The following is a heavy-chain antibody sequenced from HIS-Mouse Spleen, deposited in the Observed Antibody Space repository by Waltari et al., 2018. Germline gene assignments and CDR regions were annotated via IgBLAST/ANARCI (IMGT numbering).Heavy chain of an antibody. CDR1: GGSISSYY. V-gene: IGHV4-4*07. J-gene: IGHJ3*02. CDR2: IYTSGRT. Sequence: QVQLQESGPGLVKPSETLSLTCTVSGGSISSYYWSWIRQPAGKGLEWIGRIYTSGRTNYKPSLKSRVTMSVDTSKNQFSLKLSSVTAADTAVYYCARDFHDFWSGYYGGDKKHDAFDIWGQGTMVTVSS. D-gene: IGHD3-3*01. CDR3: ARDFHDFWSGYYGGDKKHDAFDI.